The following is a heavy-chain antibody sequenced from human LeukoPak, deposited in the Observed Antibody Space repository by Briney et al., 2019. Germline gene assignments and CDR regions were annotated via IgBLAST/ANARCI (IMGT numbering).Heavy chain of an antibody. CDR2: IKQDGSEK. CDR3: ARDDPVVYATYDH. CDR1: GFTFDDYG. D-gene: IGHD2-8*02. V-gene: IGHV3-7*01. J-gene: IGHJ4*02. Sequence: GGSLRLSCAASGFTFDDYGMSWVRQAPGKGLEWVANIKQDGSEKYYVDSVKGRFTISRDNAKNSLYLQMTSLRADDTAVYYCARDDPVVYATYDHWGQGTLVTVSS.